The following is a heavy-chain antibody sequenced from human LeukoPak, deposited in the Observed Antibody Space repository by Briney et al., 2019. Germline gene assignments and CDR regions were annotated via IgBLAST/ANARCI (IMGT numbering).Heavy chain of an antibody. D-gene: IGHD1-1*01. J-gene: IGHJ4*02. V-gene: IGHV3-7*01. Sequence: GGSLRLSCAASGFTISPYWMSWVRQAPGKGLEWVANIKQDGSEKYYVDSVKGRFAISRDNAKNSVYLQMNGLRAEDTAVYYCARENTTVPGGDCWGQGTLVTVSS. CDR3: ARENTTVPGGDC. CDR1: GFTISPYW. CDR2: IKQDGSEK.